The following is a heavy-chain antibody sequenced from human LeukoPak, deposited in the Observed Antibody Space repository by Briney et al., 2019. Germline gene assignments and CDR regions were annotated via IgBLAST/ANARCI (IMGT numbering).Heavy chain of an antibody. D-gene: IGHD3-10*01. Sequence: SETLSLTCAVYGGSFSGYYWSWIRQPPGKGLEWIGEIHHSGSTSYNPSLKSRVTMSVDRSKKQFSLKLTSVTAADTAVYYCAKSNGYGLIDIWGQGTMVTVSS. J-gene: IGHJ3*02. CDR2: IHHSGST. CDR3: AKSNGYGLIDI. CDR1: GGSFSGYY. V-gene: IGHV4-34*10.